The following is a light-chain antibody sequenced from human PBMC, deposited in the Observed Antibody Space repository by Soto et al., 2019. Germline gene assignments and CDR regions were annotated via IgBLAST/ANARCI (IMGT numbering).Light chain of an antibody. Sequence: DIQMTQSPSSLSASVGDRVTITCRASQSISSYLNWYQQKPGKAPKLLIYAASSLQSGVPSRFGGSGSGTDFTLTISSLQPEDFATYYCQQSYSTPPTFGQGTKLESK. J-gene: IGKJ2*01. CDR2: AAS. V-gene: IGKV1-39*01. CDR3: QQSYSTPPT. CDR1: QSISSY.